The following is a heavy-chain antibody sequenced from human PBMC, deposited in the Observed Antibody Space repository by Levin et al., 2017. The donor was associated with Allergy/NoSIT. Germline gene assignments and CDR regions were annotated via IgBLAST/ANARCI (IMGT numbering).Heavy chain of an antibody. CDR1: GGSISSSSYY. Sequence: SETLSLTCTVSGGSISSSSYYWGWIRQPPGKGLEWIGSIYYSGSTYYNPSLKSRVTISVDTSKNQFSLKLSSVTAADTAVYYCARQGSYCSGGSCYGANYWGQGTLVTVSS. D-gene: IGHD2-15*01. CDR3: ARQGSYCSGGSCYGANY. V-gene: IGHV4-39*01. J-gene: IGHJ4*02. CDR2: IYYSGST.